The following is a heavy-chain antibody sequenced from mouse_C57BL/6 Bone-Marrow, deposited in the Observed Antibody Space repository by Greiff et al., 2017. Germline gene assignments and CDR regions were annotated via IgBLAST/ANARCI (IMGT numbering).Heavy chain of an antibody. CDR2: IYPGSGNT. CDR3: ANYGSSLYYAMDY. CDR1: GYSFTSYY. D-gene: IGHD1-1*01. J-gene: IGHJ4*01. Sequence: VKLQQSGPELVKPGASVKISCKASGYSFTSYYIHWVKQRPGQGLEWIGWIYPGSGNTKYNEKFKGKATLTADTSSSTAYMQLSSLTSEDSAVYYCANYGSSLYYAMDYWGQGTSVTVSS. V-gene: IGHV1-66*01.